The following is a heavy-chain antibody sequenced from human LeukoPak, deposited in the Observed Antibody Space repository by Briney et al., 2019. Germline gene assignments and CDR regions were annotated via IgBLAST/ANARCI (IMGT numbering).Heavy chain of an antibody. Sequence: GGSLRLSCAASGFTFSSYSMNWVRQAPGKGLEWVSSISSSSSYIYYADSVKGRFTISRDNAKNSLYLQMNSLRAEDTAVYYCASQSDYGDYDGGYWGQGTLVTVSS. CDR1: GFTFSSYS. D-gene: IGHD4-17*01. CDR3: ASQSDYGDYDGGY. V-gene: IGHV3-21*01. J-gene: IGHJ4*02. CDR2: ISSSSSYI.